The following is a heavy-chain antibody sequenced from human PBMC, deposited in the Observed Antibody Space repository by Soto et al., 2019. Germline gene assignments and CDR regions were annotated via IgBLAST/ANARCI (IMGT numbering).Heavy chain of an antibody. J-gene: IGHJ6*02. CDR3: AKDNVGGMDV. CDR1: GFTFSSYG. Sequence: QVQLVESGGGVVQHGRSLRLSCAASGFTFSSYGMHWVRQAPGKGLEWVAVISYDGSNKYYADSVKGRFTISRDNSKNTLYLQMNSLRAEDTAVYYCAKDNVGGMDVWGQGTTVTVSS. V-gene: IGHV3-30*18. D-gene: IGHD1-26*01. CDR2: ISYDGSNK.